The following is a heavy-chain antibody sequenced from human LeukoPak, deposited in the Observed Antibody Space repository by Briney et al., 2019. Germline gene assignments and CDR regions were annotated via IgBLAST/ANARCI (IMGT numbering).Heavy chain of an antibody. CDR3: ANVDDGHYFDY. V-gene: IGHV3-23*01. J-gene: IGHJ4*02. CDR2: ISEGGGNT. Sequence: PGGSLRLSCAASGFTFNSNALSWVRQAPGKGLDWVSAISEGGGNTYYADSVKGRFTISRDNSKNTLYLQMNSLRAEDTAIYYYANVDDGHYFDYWGQGTLVTVSS. CDR1: GFTFNSNA.